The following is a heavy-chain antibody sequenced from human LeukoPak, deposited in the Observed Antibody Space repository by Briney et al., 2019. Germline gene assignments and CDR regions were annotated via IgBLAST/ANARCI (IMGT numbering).Heavy chain of an antibody. J-gene: IGHJ6*02. CDR1: GFTFSQSG. CDR2: VWGDGNTK. V-gene: IGHV3-33*01. CDR3: ARDIGGPDGDGLDV. Sequence: RPGGSLRLSCAASGFTFSQSGMHWVRQAPGKGLEGVAIVWGDGNTKYYGDSAKGRFTISRDNSKNTLYLQMSSLRVEDTAVYYCARDIGGPDGDGLDVWGQGTTVTVSS. D-gene: IGHD3-10*01.